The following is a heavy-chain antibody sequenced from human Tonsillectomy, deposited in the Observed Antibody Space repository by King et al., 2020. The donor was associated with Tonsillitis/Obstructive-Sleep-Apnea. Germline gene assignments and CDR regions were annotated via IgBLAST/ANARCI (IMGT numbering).Heavy chain of an antibody. Sequence: VQLVESGGGVVQPGRSLRLSCAASGFTFSSYGMHWVRQAPGKGLEWVAVISYYGSNTYYADSVKGRFTISRDNSKNTLYLQMNSLGAEDTAVYYCAKGTWFGELFSGFDYWGQGTLATVSS. J-gene: IGHJ4*02. CDR1: GFTFSSYG. CDR2: ISYYGSNT. CDR3: AKGTWFGELFSGFDY. V-gene: IGHV3-30*18. D-gene: IGHD3-10*01.